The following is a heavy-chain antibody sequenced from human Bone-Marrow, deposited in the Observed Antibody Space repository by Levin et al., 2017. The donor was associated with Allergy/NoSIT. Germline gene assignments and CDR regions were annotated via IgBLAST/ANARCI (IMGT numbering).Heavy chain of an antibody. D-gene: IGHD5-24*01. V-gene: IGHV3-11*01. CDR1: GFSFSDYY. J-gene: IGHJ6*02. CDR3: ARGRDGYGFYYYCDMDV. Sequence: GGSLRLSCAASGFSFSDYYMTWIRQAPGKGLEWVSYISGSGNTIAYADSVKGRFTISRDNTKNSLNLQMNVLRAEDTAVYYCARGRDGYGFYYYCDMDVWGQGTTVTVSS. CDR2: ISGSGNTI.